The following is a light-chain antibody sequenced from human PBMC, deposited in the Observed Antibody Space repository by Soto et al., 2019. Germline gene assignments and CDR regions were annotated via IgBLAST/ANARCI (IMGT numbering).Light chain of an antibody. CDR2: DAS. Sequence: IQMTQSPSSLSASVVDRVTITCRARQNVNKWFAWFQQKPGKVTKLRIFDASTLQSGVPSRFGGSRSGTEFTLTITSLKPDDFATYYCQQYNSYSPWTFGPGTKVDIK. J-gene: IGKJ1*01. CDR1: QNVNKW. CDR3: QQYNSYSPWT. V-gene: IGKV1-5*01.